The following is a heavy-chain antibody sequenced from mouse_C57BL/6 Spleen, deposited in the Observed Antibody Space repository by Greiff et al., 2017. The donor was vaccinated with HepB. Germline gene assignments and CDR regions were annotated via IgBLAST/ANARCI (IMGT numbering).Heavy chain of an antibody. D-gene: IGHD2-4*01. CDR3: ATFYYDYDGFAY. Sequence: VKLQQPGAELVMPGASVKLSCKASGYTFTSYWMHWVKQRPGQGLEWIGEIDPSDSYTNYNQKFKGKSTLTVDKSSSTAYMQLSSLTSEDSAVYYCATFYYDYDGFAYWGQGTLVTVSA. V-gene: IGHV1-69*01. CDR1: GYTFTSYW. CDR2: IDPSDSYT. J-gene: IGHJ3*01.